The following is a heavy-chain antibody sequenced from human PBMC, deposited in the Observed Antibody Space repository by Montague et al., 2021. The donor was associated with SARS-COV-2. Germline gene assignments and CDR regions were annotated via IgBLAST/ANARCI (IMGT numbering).Heavy chain of an antibody. J-gene: IGHJ3*02. CDR2: IYDSGSX. CDR3: ARRGRKLLPVATTIGGFDI. V-gene: IGHV4-39*02. D-gene: IGHD5-12*01. Sequence: TLSLTCSVSGGSIRSNNYYWDWIRQPPGKGLEWIGSIYDSGSXXYNPSLKGRVTISVDTSKNHFSLKLNSVTAADTAVYYCARRGRKLLPVATTIGGFDIWGQGTMVTVSS. CDR1: GGSIRSNNYY.